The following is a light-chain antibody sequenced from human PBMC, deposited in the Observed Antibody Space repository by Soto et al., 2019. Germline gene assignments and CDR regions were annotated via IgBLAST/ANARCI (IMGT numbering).Light chain of an antibody. CDR2: KAS. CDR1: QSIVRW. Sequence: DIQMTQSPSTLSASVGDRVTITCRASQSIVRWLAWYQRKPGKAPKLLIYKASSLESGVPSRFSGSGSGTEFTLTISSLQPDDFATYYCQQYHTLFTFGPGTKVDIK. J-gene: IGKJ3*01. CDR3: QQYHTLFT. V-gene: IGKV1-5*03.